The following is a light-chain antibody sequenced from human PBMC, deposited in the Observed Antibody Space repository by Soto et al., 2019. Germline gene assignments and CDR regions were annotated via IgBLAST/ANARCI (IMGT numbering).Light chain of an antibody. Sequence: QSVLTQPASVSGSPGESITISCTGTSNDIGGYKYVSWYQQHPDKAPKLIIYDVTHRPSGVSDRFSGSKSGNTASLTISGLQLEDEADYYCSSYTTTSRYVFGTGTKLTVL. CDR2: DVT. V-gene: IGLV2-14*03. CDR3: SSYTTTSRYV. J-gene: IGLJ1*01. CDR1: SNDIGGYKY.